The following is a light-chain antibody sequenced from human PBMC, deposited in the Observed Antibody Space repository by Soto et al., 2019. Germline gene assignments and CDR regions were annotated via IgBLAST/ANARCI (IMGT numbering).Light chain of an antibody. J-gene: IGKJ3*01. CDR1: QSISTY. Sequence: DIQMTQSPSTLSASVGDRVAIACRASQSISTYLAWYQQKPGKAPKLLIYKASSLESGVPSRFSGSGVGTDFTLTISSLQPEDFATYYCQQSYSSPFTFGPGTKVDIK. CDR3: QQSYSSPFT. CDR2: KAS. V-gene: IGKV1-5*03.